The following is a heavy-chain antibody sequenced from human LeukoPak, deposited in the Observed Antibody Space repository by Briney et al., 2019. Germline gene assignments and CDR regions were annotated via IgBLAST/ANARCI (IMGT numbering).Heavy chain of an antibody. CDR2: IKQDGREK. CDR1: GFTFSRYW. Sequence: PGGSLRLSCAASGFTFSRYWMSWVRQAPGKGLEWVAKIKQDGREKYYVDSVKGRFTISRDNAKNSLYLQMNSLRAEDTAVYYCARSIWLGTSCYSDYWGQGTLVTVSS. J-gene: IGHJ4*02. V-gene: IGHV3-7*01. D-gene: IGHD2-2*01. CDR3: ARSIWLGTSCYSDY.